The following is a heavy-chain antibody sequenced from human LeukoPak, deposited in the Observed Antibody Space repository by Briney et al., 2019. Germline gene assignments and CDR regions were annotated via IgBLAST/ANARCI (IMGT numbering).Heavy chain of an antibody. J-gene: IGHJ4*02. Sequence: GGSLRLSCAASGFTFSSYAMSWVRQAPGKGLEWVSAISGSGGSTYYADSVKGRFTISRDNSKNTLYLQMNSLRAEDTAVYYCAKDGPGYCSSTSCSLDYWGQGTLVTVSS. V-gene: IGHV3-23*01. CDR1: GFTFSSYA. D-gene: IGHD2-2*01. CDR3: AKDGPGYCSSTSCSLDY. CDR2: ISGSGGST.